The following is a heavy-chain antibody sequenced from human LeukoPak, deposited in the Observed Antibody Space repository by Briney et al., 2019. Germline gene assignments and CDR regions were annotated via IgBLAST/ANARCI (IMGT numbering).Heavy chain of an antibody. J-gene: IGHJ4*02. CDR3: ARATDGRFYDSSGIGGY. CDR2: INPNSGGT. V-gene: IGHV1-2*02. CDR1: GYTFTGYY. Sequence: ASVKVSCKASGYTFTGYYMHWVRQAPGQGLEWMGWINPNSGGTNYAQKFQGRVTMTRDTSISTAYMELSRLRSDDTAVYYCARATDGRFYDSSGIGGYWGQGTLVTVSS. D-gene: IGHD3-22*01.